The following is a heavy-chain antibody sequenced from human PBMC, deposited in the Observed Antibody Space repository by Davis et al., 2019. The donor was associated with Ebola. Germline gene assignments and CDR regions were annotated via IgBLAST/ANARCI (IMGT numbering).Heavy chain of an antibody. CDR2: IYYSGST. D-gene: IGHD6-19*01. Sequence: LRLSCAVSGGSISSGDYSWSWIRQPPGKGLEWIGYIYYSGSTYYNPSLKSRVTISVDTSKNQFSLKLSSVTAADTAVYYCARQVISSGWTGYWGQGTLVTVSS. V-gene: IGHV4-30-2*03. CDR3: ARQVISSGWTGY. CDR1: GGSISSGDYS. J-gene: IGHJ4*02.